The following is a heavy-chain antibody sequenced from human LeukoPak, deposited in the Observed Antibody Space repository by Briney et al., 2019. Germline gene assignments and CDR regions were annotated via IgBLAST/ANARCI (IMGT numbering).Heavy chain of an antibody. V-gene: IGHV1-18*01. J-gene: IGHJ4*02. Sequence: ASVKVSCKASGYTFTSYGISWVRQAPGQRLEWMGWISAYNGNTNYAQKLQGRVTMTTDTSTSTAYMELRSLRSDDTAVYYCARDPSRATYYDFWSGYYTLDYWGQGTLVTVSS. CDR2: ISAYNGNT. D-gene: IGHD3-3*01. CDR1: GYTFTSYG. CDR3: ARDPSRATYYDFWSGYYTLDY.